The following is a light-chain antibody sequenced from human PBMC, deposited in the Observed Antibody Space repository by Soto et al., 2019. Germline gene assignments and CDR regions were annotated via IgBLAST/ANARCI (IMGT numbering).Light chain of an antibody. V-gene: IGKV3-20*01. J-gene: IGKJ1*01. CDR2: GSS. CDR1: QSVDSRY. Sequence: EIVLMQSPGTLPLSPGERATLSCRASQSVDSRYLAWYQQKPGQAPRLLIHGSSSRAPGIPDRFSGSGSGTDFTLTISRLEPEDFAVYYCHQYDRSPKTFGQGTKVEIK. CDR3: HQYDRSPKT.